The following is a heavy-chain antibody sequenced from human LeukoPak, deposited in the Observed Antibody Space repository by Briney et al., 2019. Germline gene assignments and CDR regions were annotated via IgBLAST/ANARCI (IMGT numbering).Heavy chain of an antibody. J-gene: IGHJ4*02. Sequence: PSETLSLTCSVSGDSISNNNYYWGWIRQPPGKGLEWIGSFTYGGGTYYNPSLKSRVTISVDTSKNQFSLKVTSVTAADTAVYYCARRSSNPVGAIDYWGQGTPVTVSS. CDR2: FTYGGGT. CDR3: ARRSSNPVGAIDY. CDR1: GDSISNNNYY. V-gene: IGHV4-39*01. D-gene: IGHD1-26*01.